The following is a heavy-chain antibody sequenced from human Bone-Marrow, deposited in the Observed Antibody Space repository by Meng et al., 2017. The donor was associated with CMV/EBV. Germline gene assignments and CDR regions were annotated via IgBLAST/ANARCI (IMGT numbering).Heavy chain of an antibody. J-gene: IGHJ4*02. CDR3: TRKPRAAAFYY. D-gene: IGHD6-13*01. Sequence: GESLKISCTASGITFGDYAMSWVRQAPGKGLEWVGFIRSKAYGGTTEYAASVKGRFTISRDDSKSIAYLQMNSLKTEDTAVYYCTRKPRAAAFYYWGQGTLVTVSS. CDR2: IRSKAYGGTT. CDR1: GITFGDYA. V-gene: IGHV3-49*04.